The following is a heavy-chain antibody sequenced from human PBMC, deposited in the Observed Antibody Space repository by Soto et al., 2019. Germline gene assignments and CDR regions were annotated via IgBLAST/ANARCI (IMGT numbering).Heavy chain of an antibody. V-gene: IGHV4-30-4*02. J-gene: IGHJ6*02. Sequence: SESLSLTCTVSGGSVSRGDYYWSWIRQPPGKDLDGMRYIFDSGSTYANPSLKSQVTITVDASKTQFTVKLRSVTAAATAMYEYARDNTVTRGYYYCGMDVWGQGTTVTVSS. CDR3: ARDNTVTRGYYYCGMDV. CDR2: IFDSGST. D-gene: IGHD4-17*01. CDR1: GGSVSRGDYY.